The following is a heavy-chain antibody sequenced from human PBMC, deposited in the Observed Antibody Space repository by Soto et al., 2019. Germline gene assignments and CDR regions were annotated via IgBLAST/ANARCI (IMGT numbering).Heavy chain of an antibody. V-gene: IGHV3-23*01. J-gene: IGHJ4*02. Sequence: EVQLLESGGGLVQPGGSLRLSCAASGFTFSSYAMSWVRQAPGKGLEWVSAISGSGGSTYYADSVKGRFTISRDNSENTLYLQMNSLRAEDTAVYYCATTDPEVVITTGGGQGTLVTVSS. CDR2: ISGSGGST. CDR3: ATTDPEVVITTG. D-gene: IGHD3-22*01. CDR1: GFTFSSYA.